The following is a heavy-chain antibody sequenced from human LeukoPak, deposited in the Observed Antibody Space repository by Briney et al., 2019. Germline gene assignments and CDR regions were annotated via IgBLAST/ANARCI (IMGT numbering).Heavy chain of an antibody. J-gene: IGHJ4*02. CDR2: IYSGGST. D-gene: IGHD4-11*01. CDR1: GFTVSTNY. V-gene: IGHV3-66*01. CDR3: ARDDYKGYFDY. Sequence: GGSLRLSCAASGFTVSTNYMSWVRQAPGKGLEWVSVIYSGGSTFYADSVKGRFSISRDNSKNTLYLQMNSLRAEDTAVYYCARDDYKGYFDYWGQGTLVTVSS.